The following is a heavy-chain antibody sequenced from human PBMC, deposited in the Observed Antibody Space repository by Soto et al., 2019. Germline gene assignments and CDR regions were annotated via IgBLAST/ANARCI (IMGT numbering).Heavy chain of an antibody. Sequence: ASVKVSCKASGYTFTSYAMHWVRQAPGQRLEWMGWINAGNGNTKYSQKFQGRVTITRDTSASTAYMELSSLRSEDTAVYFCASSFYYDSSGYYRLRLGAFDFWGQGTMVTVSS. D-gene: IGHD3-22*01. CDR2: INAGNGNT. J-gene: IGHJ3*01. CDR1: GYTFTSYA. V-gene: IGHV1-3*01. CDR3: ASSFYYDSSGYYRLRLGAFDF.